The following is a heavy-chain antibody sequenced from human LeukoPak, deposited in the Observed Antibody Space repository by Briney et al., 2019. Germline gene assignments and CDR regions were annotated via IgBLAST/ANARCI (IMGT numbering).Heavy chain of an antibody. CDR2: MKADGCEI. V-gene: IGHV3-7*01. CDR3: VRDRGNSTFDY. D-gene: IGHD4-23*01. J-gene: IGHJ4*02. Sequence: PGGSLRLSCAGSGFPFSNYRRAWVRQAPGMGLEWVTNMKADGCEINYVNSVKGRFTISRDNAKNSLDLQMYRLRVDHTAVDYCVRDRGNSTFDYWGQGTLVIVSS. CDR1: GFPFSNYR.